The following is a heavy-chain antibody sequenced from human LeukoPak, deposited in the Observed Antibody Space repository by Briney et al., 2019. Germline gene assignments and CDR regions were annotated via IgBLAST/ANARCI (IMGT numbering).Heavy chain of an antibody. Sequence: SETLSLTCAVYGESLSKYYWTWIRQSPGKGLEWIGEINHRGSTNLNPSLKSRVTLSVDTSKYKFSLKLTSVTAADAAVYYCASSVGSTDYWGQGTLVTVSS. D-gene: IGHD1-26*01. CDR2: INHRGST. J-gene: IGHJ4*02. CDR1: GESLSKYY. CDR3: ASSVGSTDY. V-gene: IGHV4-34*01.